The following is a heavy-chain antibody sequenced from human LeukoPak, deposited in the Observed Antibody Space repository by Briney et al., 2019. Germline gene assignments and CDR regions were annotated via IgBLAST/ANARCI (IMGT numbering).Heavy chain of an antibody. CDR3: AREREYSSSLLGAFDI. CDR2: IYSGGST. V-gene: IGHV3-53*05. CDR1: GFTVSSNY. D-gene: IGHD6-6*01. J-gene: IGHJ3*02. Sequence: PGGSLRLSCAASGFTVSSNYMSWVRQAPGKGLEWVSVIYSGGSTYYADSVKGRFTISRDNSKNTLYLQMNSLRAEDTAVYYCAREREYSSSLLGAFDIWGQGTMVTVSS.